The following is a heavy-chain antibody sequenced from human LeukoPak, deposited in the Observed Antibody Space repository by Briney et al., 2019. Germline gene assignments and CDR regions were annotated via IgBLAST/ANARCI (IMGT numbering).Heavy chain of an antibody. CDR3: ARGMDTAMVWFDP. CDR1: GGSISSSSYY. V-gene: IGHV4-39*07. D-gene: IGHD5-18*01. J-gene: IGHJ5*02. Sequence: PSETLSLTCTVSGGSISSSSYYWGWIRQPPGKGLEWIGSIYYSGSTYYNPSLKSRVTISVDRSKNQFSLKLSSVTAADTAVYYCARGMDTAMVWFDPWGQGTLVTVSS. CDR2: IYYSGST.